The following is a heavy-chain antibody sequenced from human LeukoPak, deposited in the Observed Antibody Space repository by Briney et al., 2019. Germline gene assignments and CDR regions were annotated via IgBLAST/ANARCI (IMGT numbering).Heavy chain of an antibody. Sequence: GASVKVSCKASGGTFSSYAISWVRQAPVQGLEWMGRIIPILGIANYAQKFQGRVTITADKSTSAAYMELSSLRSEDTAVYYCARSTVVIDYWGQGTLVTVSS. V-gene: IGHV1-69*04. J-gene: IGHJ4*02. CDR3: ARSTVVIDY. D-gene: IGHD4-23*01. CDR2: IIPILGIA. CDR1: GGTFSSYA.